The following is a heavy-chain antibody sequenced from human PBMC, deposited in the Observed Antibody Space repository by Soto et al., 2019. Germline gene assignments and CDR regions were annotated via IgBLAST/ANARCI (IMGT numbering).Heavy chain of an antibody. Sequence: PGGSLRLSCAASGFTFSNYAMSWVRQAPEKGLEWVSGISGSGDNTYYADSVKGRFTFSRDNSKNTLFLQMNSLRAEDTAVYYCAKDRFYYFWSGGPTMDVWGQGTTVTVSS. J-gene: IGHJ6*02. CDR2: ISGSGDNT. V-gene: IGHV3-23*01. D-gene: IGHD3-3*01. CDR3: AKDRFYYFWSGGPTMDV. CDR1: GFTFSNYA.